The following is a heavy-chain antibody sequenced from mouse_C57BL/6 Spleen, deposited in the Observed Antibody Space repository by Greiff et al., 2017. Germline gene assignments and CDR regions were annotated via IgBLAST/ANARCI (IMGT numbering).Heavy chain of an antibody. J-gene: IGHJ4*01. D-gene: IGHD2-4*01. CDR2: IHPNSGST. CDR3: ARFYDYDVPLAMDY. CDR1: GYTFTSYW. V-gene: IGHV1-64*01. Sequence: QVQLQQSGAELVKPGASVKLSCKASGYTFTSYWMHWVKQRPGQGLEWIGMIHPNSGSTNYNEKFNSKATLTVDKSSSTAYMQLSSLTSEDSAVYYCARFYDYDVPLAMDYWGQGTSVTDS.